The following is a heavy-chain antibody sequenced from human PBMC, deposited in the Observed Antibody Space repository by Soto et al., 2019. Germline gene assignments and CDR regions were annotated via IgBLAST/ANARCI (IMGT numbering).Heavy chain of an antibody. Sequence: SETLSLTCAVSGGSISSSNWWSWVRQPPGKGLEWIGEIYHSGSTNYNPSLKSRVTISVDTSKNQFSLKLSSVTAADTAVYYCARHNSGYDPFDYWGQGTLVTVSS. CDR2: IYHSGST. CDR3: ARHNSGYDPFDY. J-gene: IGHJ4*02. CDR1: GGSISSSNW. D-gene: IGHD5-12*01. V-gene: IGHV4-4*02.